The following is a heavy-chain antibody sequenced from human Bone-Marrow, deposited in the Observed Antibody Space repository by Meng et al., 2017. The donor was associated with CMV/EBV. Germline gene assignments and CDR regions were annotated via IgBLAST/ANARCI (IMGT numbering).Heavy chain of an antibody. CDR2: IRYDGSNK. CDR3: APNGYYYYGMDV. CDR1: GFTFSSYG. J-gene: IGHJ6*02. D-gene: IGHD1-1*01. V-gene: IGHV3-30*02. Sequence: GESLKTSCAASGFTFSSYGMHWVRQAPGKGLEWVAFIRYDGSNKYYADSVKGRFTISRDNSKNTLYLQMNSLRAEDTAVYYCAPNGYYYYGMDVWGQGTTATFSS.